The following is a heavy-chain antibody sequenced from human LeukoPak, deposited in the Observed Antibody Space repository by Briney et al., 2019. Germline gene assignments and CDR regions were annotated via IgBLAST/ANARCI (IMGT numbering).Heavy chain of an antibody. V-gene: IGHV3-23*01. CDR2: ISGSGGST. J-gene: IGHJ4*02. CDR1: GFTFSSYA. Sequence: GGSLRLSCAASGFTFSSYAMSWVRQAPGKGLEWVSAISGSGGSTYYADSVKGRFTISRDNSKNTLYLQMNSLRAEDTAVYYCAKGVRGSSRAMIVVAPGGYWGQGTLVTVSS. D-gene: IGHD3-22*01. CDR3: AKGVRGSSRAMIVVAPGGY.